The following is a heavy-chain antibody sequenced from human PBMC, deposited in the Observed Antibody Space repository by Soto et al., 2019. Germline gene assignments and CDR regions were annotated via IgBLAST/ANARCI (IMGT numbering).Heavy chain of an antibody. J-gene: IGHJ4*02. CDR1: GYSFTGYY. CDR3: ARGRTYYYDSSGYYYRDFDY. V-gene: IGHV1-2*04. Sequence: ASVKVSCKASGYSFTGYYMHWVRQAPGQGLEWMGWINPNSGGTNYAQKFQGWVTMTRDTSISTAYMELSRLRSDDTAVYYCARGRTYYYDSSGYYYRDFDYWGQGTLVTVSS. CDR2: INPNSGGT. D-gene: IGHD3-22*01.